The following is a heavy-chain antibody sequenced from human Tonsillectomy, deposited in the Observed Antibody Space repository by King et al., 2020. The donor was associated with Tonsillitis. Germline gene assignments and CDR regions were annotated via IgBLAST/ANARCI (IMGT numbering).Heavy chain of an antibody. CDR1: GISFSSNG. CDR3: AKDATSYYDSSGHYYGVDY. J-gene: IGHJ4*02. CDR2: IRYDGSNE. V-gene: IGHV3-30*02. D-gene: IGHD3-22*01. Sequence: VKLVESGGGVVQPGGSLRVSCAASGISFSSNGMHWVRQAPGKGLEWVAFIRYDGSNEYYADSVKGRFTISRDNSKNTLFLRMNSLRAEDTAVYYCAKDATSYYDSSGHYYGVDYWGQGTLVTVSS.